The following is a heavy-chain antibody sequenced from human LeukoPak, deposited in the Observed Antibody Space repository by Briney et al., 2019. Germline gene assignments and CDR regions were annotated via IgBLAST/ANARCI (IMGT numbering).Heavy chain of an antibody. CDR2: ISSDGSFT. Sequence: GGSMRLSCAASGFTFSSYWMHWVRQAPGKGLVWVSRISSDGSFTNYADSVKGRFTISRDNAKNMLYLQMNSLRAEDTAVYYCARAIGGNDYWGQGTLLTVSS. V-gene: IGHV3-74*01. CDR3: ARAIGGNDY. J-gene: IGHJ4*02. CDR1: GFTFSSYW. D-gene: IGHD1-26*01.